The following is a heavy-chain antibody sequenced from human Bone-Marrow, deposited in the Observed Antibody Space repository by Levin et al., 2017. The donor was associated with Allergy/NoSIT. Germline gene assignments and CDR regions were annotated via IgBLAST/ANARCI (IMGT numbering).Heavy chain of an antibody. V-gene: IGHV6-1*01. CDR1: GDSVSSNSAA. Sequence: SPTLSLTCTISGDSVSSNSAAWNWIRQSPSRGLEWLGRTKYRSKWSNDYDISVKSRISINPDTSKNQFSLQLNSVTPEDTAVYYCARAAAGAFDYWGLGILVTVSS. J-gene: IGHJ4*02. CDR3: ARAAAGAFDY. CDR2: TKYRSKWSN. D-gene: IGHD6-13*01.